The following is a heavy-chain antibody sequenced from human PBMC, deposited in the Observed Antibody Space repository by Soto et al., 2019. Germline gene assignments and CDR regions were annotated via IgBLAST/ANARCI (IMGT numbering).Heavy chain of an antibody. CDR1: GGSISSYY. CDR3: ARARLGIDYYGMDV. D-gene: IGHD7-27*01. Sequence: ASETLSLTCTVSGGSISSYYWSWIRQPPGKGLEWIGYIYYSGSTNYNPSLKSRVTMSVDTSKNQFSLKLSSVTAADTAVYYCARARLGIDYYGMDVWGQGTTVTVSS. V-gene: IGHV4-59*01. CDR2: IYYSGST. J-gene: IGHJ6*02.